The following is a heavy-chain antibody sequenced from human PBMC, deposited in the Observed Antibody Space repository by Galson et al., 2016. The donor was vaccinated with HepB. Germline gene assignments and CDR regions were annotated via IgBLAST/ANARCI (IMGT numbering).Heavy chain of an antibody. CDR3: AHPRLGDWYFDL. Sequence: SLRLSCAGSGFTFSSTAMHWVRQAPGKGPEWVAVISSDANSKYYPDSVKGRFTISRDNSKNTLFLQMNSLRPDDTGVYYCAHPRLGDWYFDLWGRGTLVTVSS. D-gene: IGHD5-12*01. J-gene: IGHJ2*01. CDR1: GFTFSSTA. CDR2: ISSDANSK. V-gene: IGHV3-30-3*01.